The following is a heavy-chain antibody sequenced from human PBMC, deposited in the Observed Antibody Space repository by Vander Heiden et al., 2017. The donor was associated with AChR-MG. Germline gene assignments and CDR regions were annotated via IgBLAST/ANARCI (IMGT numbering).Heavy chain of an antibody. CDR2: ISGSGVST. CDR1: GFTFSTYG. D-gene: IGHD1-26*01. CDR3: AKDPTFSPGAGGIDY. V-gene: IGHV3-23*01. Sequence: EVQLLESGGGLVQPGGSLRLSCAASGFTFSTYGMSWVRQAQGKGLEWVSSISGSGVSTYYADFVKGRFTISRDNSKNTLYLQMNSLRAEDTAVYYCAKDPTFSPGAGGIDYWGQGTLVTVSS. J-gene: IGHJ4*02.